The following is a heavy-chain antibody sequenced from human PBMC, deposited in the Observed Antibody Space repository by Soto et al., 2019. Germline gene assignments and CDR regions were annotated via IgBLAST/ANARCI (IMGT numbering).Heavy chain of an antibody. J-gene: IGHJ2*01. CDR2: ISAYNGNT. CDR3: ASSPGRWLPSYWYCDL. CDR1: GYTFTSYG. D-gene: IGHD5-12*01. Sequence: QVQLVQSGAEVKKPGASVKVSCKASGYTFTSYGISWVRQAPGQGLEWMGWISAYNGNTNYAQMLQARVTMTTDTNTSTAYMELRILRSYDTAVYYCASSPGRWLPSYWYCDLWGRGTLVTVSS. V-gene: IGHV1-18*01.